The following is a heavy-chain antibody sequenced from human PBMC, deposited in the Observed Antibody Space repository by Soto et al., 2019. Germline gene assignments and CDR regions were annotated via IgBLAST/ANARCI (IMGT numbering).Heavy chain of an antibody. CDR2: ISYDGSNK. CDR3: ARVRQRPPYMDV. CDR1: GFTFSSYA. D-gene: IGHD6-25*01. J-gene: IGHJ6*02. Sequence: PGGSLRLSCAASGFTFSSYAMHWVRQAPGKGLEWVAVISYDGSNKYYADSVKGRFTISRDNSKNTLYLQMNSLRAEDTAVYYCARVRQRPPYMDVWGQGTTVTVSS. V-gene: IGHV3-30-3*01.